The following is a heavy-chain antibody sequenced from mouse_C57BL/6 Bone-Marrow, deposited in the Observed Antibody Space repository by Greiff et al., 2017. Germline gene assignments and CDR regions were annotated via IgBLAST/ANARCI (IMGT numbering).Heavy chain of an antibody. V-gene: IGHV2-9-1*01. J-gene: IGHJ4*01. CDR1: GFSLTSYA. CDR2: IWTGGGT. CDR3: ARKSYYEYDGGYAMDY. D-gene: IGHD2-4*01. Sequence: VKLVESGPGLVAPSQSLSITCTVSGFSLTSYAISWVRQPPGRGLEWLGVIWTGGGTNYNSALHSRLSISKDNSKSQVFLKMNSLQTDDTARYYCARKSYYEYDGGYAMDYWGQGTSVTVSS.